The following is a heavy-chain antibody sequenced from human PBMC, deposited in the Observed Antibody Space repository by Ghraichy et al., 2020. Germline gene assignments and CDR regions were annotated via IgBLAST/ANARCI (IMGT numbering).Heavy chain of an antibody. V-gene: IGHV3-23*01. D-gene: IGHD6-19*01. Sequence: GESLNISCAASGFIFSNYAMSWVRQAPGKGLEWVSAISGSGGSTYYADSLKGRFTISRDNSKNTLYLQMNSLRAEDTAVYYCSKDGVGSSGWFSSDYWGQGTQVTVSS. CDR1: GFIFSNYA. J-gene: IGHJ4*02. CDR2: ISGSGGST. CDR3: SKDGVGSSGWFSSDY.